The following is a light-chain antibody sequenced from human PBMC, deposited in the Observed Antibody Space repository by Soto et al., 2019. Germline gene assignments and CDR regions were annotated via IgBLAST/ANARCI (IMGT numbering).Light chain of an antibody. Sequence: DIVMTQSPLSLPVTPGESASISCRSSQSLLHSNGYNYLDWYLQKPGQSPQLLIYSVSNRASGVPDRFSGSGSGTDFTLKISRVEAEDVGVYYCMQTLQTPWTFGQGTKVEIK. J-gene: IGKJ1*01. V-gene: IGKV2-28*01. CDR3: MQTLQTPWT. CDR2: SVS. CDR1: QSLLHSNGYNY.